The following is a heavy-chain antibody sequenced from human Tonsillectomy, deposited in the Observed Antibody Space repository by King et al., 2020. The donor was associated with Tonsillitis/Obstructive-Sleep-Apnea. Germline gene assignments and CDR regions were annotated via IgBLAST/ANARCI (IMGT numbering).Heavy chain of an antibody. V-gene: IGHV3-72*01. Sequence: EVQLVESGGGLVQPGGSLRLSCAASGFTFSDHYMDWVRQAPGEGLEGVCRTRNKANRYTTKYAASVKGRFTISRDDSKNSLYLQMNSLKTEDTAVYYCARVSRLGPRYFYYWGQGTLVTVSS. J-gene: IGHJ4*02. CDR2: TRNKANRYTT. CDR1: GFTFSDHY. CDR3: ARVSRLGPRYFYY. D-gene: IGHD6-19*01.